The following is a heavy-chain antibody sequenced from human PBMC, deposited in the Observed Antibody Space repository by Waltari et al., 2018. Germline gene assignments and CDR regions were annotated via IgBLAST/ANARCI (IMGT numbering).Heavy chain of an antibody. Sequence: QVQLVQSGAEVKKPGSSVKVSCKASGGTFSSYAISWVRQAPGQGLEWMGGSSPIFGTANYAQKVQGRVTSTTDESTSTAYMELSSLRSEDTAVYYCARSHWVELEGEFDPWGQGTLVTVSS. V-gene: IGHV1-69*05. CDR2: SSPIFGTA. CDR3: ARSHWVELEGEFDP. J-gene: IGHJ5*02. CDR1: GGTFSSYA. D-gene: IGHD1-26*01.